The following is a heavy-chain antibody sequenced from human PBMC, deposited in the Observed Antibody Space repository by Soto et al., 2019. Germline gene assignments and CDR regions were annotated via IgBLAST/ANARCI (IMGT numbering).Heavy chain of an antibody. CDR3: AHSLCGGDCLQSYSSHYYYGMDV. V-gene: IGHV2-5*02. CDR1: GFSLSTGGVG. CDR2: IYWDDDK. J-gene: IGHJ6*02. D-gene: IGHD2-21*02. Sequence: QITLKESGPALVKPTQTLTLTCTISGFSLSTGGVGVGWIRQPPGKALEWLALIYWDDDKRYSPSLRSRLTITKDTSKNQVVLTLTNIDPVDTATYYCAHSLCGGDCLQSYSSHYYYGMDVWGQGTTVTVSS.